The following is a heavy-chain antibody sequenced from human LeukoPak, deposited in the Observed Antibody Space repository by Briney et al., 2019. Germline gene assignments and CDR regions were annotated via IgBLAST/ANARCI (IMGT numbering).Heavy chain of an antibody. CDR2: VYYSGST. Sequence: PSETLSLTCTVSGGSISSYYWSWIRQPPGKGLEWIGYVYYSGSTNYNPSLKSRVTISVDTSKNQFSLKLSSVTAADTAVYYCARDRSITGTPANYYFDYWGQGTLVTVSS. J-gene: IGHJ4*02. CDR1: GGSISSYY. CDR3: ARDRSITGTPANYYFDY. D-gene: IGHD1-7*01. V-gene: IGHV4-59*01.